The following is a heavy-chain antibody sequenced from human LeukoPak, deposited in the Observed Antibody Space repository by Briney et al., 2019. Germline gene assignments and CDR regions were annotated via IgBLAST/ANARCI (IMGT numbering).Heavy chain of an antibody. CDR1: GATFSSYG. D-gene: IGHD6-13*01. V-gene: IGHV1-18*01. CDR3: ARVEGTLIAAADNWFAP. Sequence: ASVKVSCKASGATFSSYGITWVRQAPGQGLEWMGWISAYNCTTNSAQKLQGRGTMTTDTSTSTAYMELRRLRSDDTAVYYCARVEGTLIAAADNWFAPWGQGTLVTVSS. J-gene: IGHJ5*02. CDR2: ISAYNCTT.